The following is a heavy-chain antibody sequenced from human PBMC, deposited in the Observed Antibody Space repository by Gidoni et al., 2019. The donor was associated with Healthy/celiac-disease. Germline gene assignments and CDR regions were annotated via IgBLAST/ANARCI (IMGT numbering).Heavy chain of an antibody. CDR1: GGTFSSYA. Sequence: QVQLVQSGAEVKKPGSSVKVSCKASGGTFSSYAISWVRQAPGQGLEWMGGIIPILGIANYAQKFQGRVTITADKSTSTAYMELSSLRSEDTAVYYCARGSYCSGGSCYFVIRDGKFDYWGQGTLVTVSS. V-gene: IGHV1-69*10. J-gene: IGHJ4*02. CDR3: ARGSYCSGGSCYFVIRDGKFDY. D-gene: IGHD2-15*01. CDR2: IIPILGIA.